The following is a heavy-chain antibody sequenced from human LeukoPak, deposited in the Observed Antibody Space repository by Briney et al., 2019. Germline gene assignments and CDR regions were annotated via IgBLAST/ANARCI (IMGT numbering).Heavy chain of an antibody. CDR1: GGSISSNY. D-gene: IGHD2-2*01. CDR3: ARSSTYCSSTSCYGGSWDY. J-gene: IGHJ4*02. CDR2: IYTSGST. V-gene: IGHV4-4*07. Sequence: SETLSLTCTVSGGSISSNYWSWLRQPPGKGLEGIGRIYTSGSTNSNPSHNSRITISIDTSKNQFSLKLTSVTDADTAVYYCARSSTYCSSTSCYGGSWDYWGQGTLVTVSS.